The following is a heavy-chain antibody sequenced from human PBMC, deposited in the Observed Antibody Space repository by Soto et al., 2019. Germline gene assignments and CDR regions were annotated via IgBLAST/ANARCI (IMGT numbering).Heavy chain of an antibody. Sequence: SETLSLTCTVSGGSISSSSYYWGWIRQPPGKGLEWIGSIYYSGSTYYNPSLKSRVTISVDTSKNQFSLELSSVTAADTAVYYCARQTHYYDSSGPCFDYWGQGTLVTVSS. D-gene: IGHD3-22*01. V-gene: IGHV4-39*01. J-gene: IGHJ4*02. CDR2: IYYSGST. CDR1: GGSISSSSYY. CDR3: ARQTHYYDSSGPCFDY.